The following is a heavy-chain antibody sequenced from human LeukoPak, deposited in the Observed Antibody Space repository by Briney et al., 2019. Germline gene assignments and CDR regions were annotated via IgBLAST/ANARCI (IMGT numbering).Heavy chain of an antibody. CDR1: GGSISSSSYY. CDR3: ARESGYYDILTGYYRDWFDP. D-gene: IGHD3-9*01. V-gene: IGHV4-39*02. CDR2: IYYSGST. J-gene: IGHJ5*02. Sequence: SETLSLTCTDSGGSISSSSYYWGWIRQPPGKGLEWIGSIYYSGSTYYNPSLKSRVTISVDTSKNQFSLKLSSVTAADTAVYYCARESGYYDILTGYYRDWFDPWGQGTLVTVSS.